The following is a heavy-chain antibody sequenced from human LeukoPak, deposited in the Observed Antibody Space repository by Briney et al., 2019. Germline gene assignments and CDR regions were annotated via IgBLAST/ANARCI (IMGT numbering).Heavy chain of an antibody. CDR3: ARKVRGDNGQWWFDP. Sequence: GGSLRLSYAASGFTFTNYAMHWVRQSPGKRLEWVAVISYHGNDKYYADSLKGRFTISRDNSKNTLYLQMNSLRAEDTAVYYCARKVRGDNGQWWFDPWGQGTLVTVSS. CDR1: GFTFTNYA. D-gene: IGHD2-8*01. CDR2: ISYHGNDK. J-gene: IGHJ5*02. V-gene: IGHV3-30*14.